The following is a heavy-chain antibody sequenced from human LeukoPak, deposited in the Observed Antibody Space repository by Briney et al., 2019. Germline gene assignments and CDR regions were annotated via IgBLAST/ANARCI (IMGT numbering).Heavy chain of an antibody. J-gene: IGHJ5*02. CDR1: GFIFNNYW. V-gene: IGHV3-74*01. CDR2: VKNDGSTT. Sequence: GGSLRLSCAASGFIFNNYWMHWVRKAPGKGLVWVSRVKNDGSTTNYADSVKGRFTISRDNAKNILYLQMKSLRAEDTAVYFCARGPIGTIRYSWFDPWGQGTLVTVSS. D-gene: IGHD1/OR15-1a*01. CDR3: ARGPIGTIRYSWFDP.